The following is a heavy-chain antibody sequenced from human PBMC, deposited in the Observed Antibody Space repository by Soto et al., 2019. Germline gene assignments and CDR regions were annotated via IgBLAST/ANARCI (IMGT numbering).Heavy chain of an antibody. D-gene: IGHD2-15*01. J-gene: IGHJ4*02. CDR3: ARDQGGLGGGNDY. Sequence: PSETLSLTCTVSGGSISRYYWSWIRQPPGKGLEGIGYMYNSGSIYYNPSFKSRVTISVDTSKNQFSLKLSSVTAADTAVYYCARDQGGLGGGNDYWGQGTLVTVSS. CDR2: MYNSGSI. CDR1: GGSISRYY. V-gene: IGHV4-4*08.